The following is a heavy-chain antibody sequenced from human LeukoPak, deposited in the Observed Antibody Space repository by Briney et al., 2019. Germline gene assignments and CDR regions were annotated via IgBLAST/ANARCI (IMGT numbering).Heavy chain of an antibody. CDR1: GFTFSRYS. CDR3: ARVYGDYALDF. D-gene: IGHD4-17*01. J-gene: IGHJ4*02. Sequence: GGSLRLSCAASGFTFSRYSMIWVRQAPGKGLEWVSSISSSSTYIDYADSVKGRFTISRHNARNSLYLQMNSLRAEDTAVYYCARVYGDYALDFWGQGTLVTVSS. CDR2: ISSSSTYI. V-gene: IGHV3-21*01.